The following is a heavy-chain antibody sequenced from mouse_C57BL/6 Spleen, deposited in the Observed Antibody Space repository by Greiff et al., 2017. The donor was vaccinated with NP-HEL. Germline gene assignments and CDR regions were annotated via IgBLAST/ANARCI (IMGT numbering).Heavy chain of an antibody. CDR1: GYSITSGYY. D-gene: IGHD1-1*01. Sequence: VQLQQSGPGLVKPSQSLSLTCSVTGYSITSGYYWNWIRQFPGNKLEWMGYISYDGSNNYNPSLKNRISITRDTSKNQFFLKLNSVTTEDTATYYCARDDYGSSYGYWGQGTTLTVSS. CDR2: ISYDGSN. V-gene: IGHV3-6*01. J-gene: IGHJ2*01. CDR3: ARDDYGSSYGY.